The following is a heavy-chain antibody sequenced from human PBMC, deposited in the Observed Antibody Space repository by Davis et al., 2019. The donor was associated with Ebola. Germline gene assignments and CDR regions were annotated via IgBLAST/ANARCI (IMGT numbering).Heavy chain of an antibody. Sequence: GESLKISCAASGFTFSTYSMSWVRQAPGKALEWVSSISSDSDYIYYADSVKGRFTISRDNSKNTLYLQMNSLRAEDTAVYYCAREYGDYYYYYGMDVWGQGTTVTVSS. D-gene: IGHD4-17*01. CDR1: GFTFSTYS. CDR2: ISSDSDYI. CDR3: AREYGDYYYYYGMDV. V-gene: IGHV3-21*04. J-gene: IGHJ6*02.